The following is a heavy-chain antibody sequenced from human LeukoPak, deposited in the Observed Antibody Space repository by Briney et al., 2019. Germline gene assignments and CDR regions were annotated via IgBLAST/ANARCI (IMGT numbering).Heavy chain of an antibody. CDR1: GYSFTGYY. CDR2: MNPNSGGT. CDR3: ARLYNYGHYFDF. D-gene: IGHD5-18*01. J-gene: IGHJ4*02. V-gene: IGHV1-2*02. Sequence: ALVKVSCKASGYSFTGYYVHWVRQAPGQGLEWMGCMNPNSGGTNYAQNFQGRVTMTRDTSITAAYMELGSLRSDDTAVYYCARLYNYGHYFDFWGQGTLVTVSS.